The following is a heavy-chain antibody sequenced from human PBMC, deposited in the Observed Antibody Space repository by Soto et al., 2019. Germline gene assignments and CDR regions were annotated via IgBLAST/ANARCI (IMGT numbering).Heavy chain of an antibody. Sequence: ASVKVSCKASGYTFTSYGISWVRQAPGQGLEWMGWISAYNGNTNYAQKLQGRVTMTTDTSTSTAYMELRSLRSDDTAVYYCARVDGAEVYYYYGMDVWGQGTTVTVSS. CDR2: ISAYNGNT. D-gene: IGHD3-16*01. V-gene: IGHV1-18*01. CDR1: GYTFTSYG. CDR3: ARVDGAEVYYYYGMDV. J-gene: IGHJ6*02.